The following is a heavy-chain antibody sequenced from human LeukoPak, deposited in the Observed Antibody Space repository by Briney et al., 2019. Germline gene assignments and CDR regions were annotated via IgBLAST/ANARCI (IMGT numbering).Heavy chain of an antibody. V-gene: IGHV3-23*01. Sequence: GGSLRLSCAASGFTFSSYAMSWVRQAPGKGLEWVSAISVSGGSTYYADFVKGRFTISRDNSKNTLYLQINSLRAEDTAVYYCAKGDWYKLDTSDLWGQGTMVTVSS. D-gene: IGHD1-1*01. CDR1: GFTFSSYA. CDR2: ISVSGGST. CDR3: AKGDWYKLDTSDL. J-gene: IGHJ3*01.